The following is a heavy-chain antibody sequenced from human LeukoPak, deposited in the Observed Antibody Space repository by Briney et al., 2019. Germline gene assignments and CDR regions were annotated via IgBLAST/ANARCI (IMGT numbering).Heavy chain of an antibody. CDR3: AKDPSPHYDFWSGYYTGGFDY. V-gene: IGHV3-9*01. Sequence: PGRSLRLSCAASGFTFDDYAMHWVRQAPGKGLEWVSGISWNSGSIGYADSVKGRFTISRDNAKNSLYLQMNSLRAEDTALYYCAKDPSPHYDFWSGYYTGGFDYWGQGTLVTVSS. J-gene: IGHJ4*02. CDR1: GFTFDDYA. D-gene: IGHD3-3*01. CDR2: ISWNSGSI.